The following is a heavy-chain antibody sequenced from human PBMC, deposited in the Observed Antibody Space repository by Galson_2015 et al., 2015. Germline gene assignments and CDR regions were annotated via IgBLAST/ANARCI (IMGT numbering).Heavy chain of an antibody. CDR1: GFTFSSYG. D-gene: IGHD3-22*01. Sequence: SLRLSCAASGFTFSSYGMHWVRQAPGKGLEWVAVIWYDGSNKYYADSVKGRFTISRDNSKHTLYLQMNSLRAEDTAVYYCARLWRSSGYYEEAFDIWGQGTMVTVSS. CDR3: ARLWRSSGYYEEAFDI. V-gene: IGHV3-33*01. J-gene: IGHJ3*02. CDR2: IWYDGSNK.